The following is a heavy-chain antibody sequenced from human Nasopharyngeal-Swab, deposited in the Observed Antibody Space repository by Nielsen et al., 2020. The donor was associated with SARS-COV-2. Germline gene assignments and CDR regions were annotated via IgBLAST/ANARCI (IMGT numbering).Heavy chain of an antibody. D-gene: IGHD1-26*01. CDR2: MSNDSYVI. V-gene: IGHV3-11*04. J-gene: IGHJ5*02. Sequence: GESLKISWAASGFIFSDQYMSWMRQAPGKGLEWLSYMSNDSYVIKYADSVKGRFTVSRDNAKNSLYLQMNSLTPEDTAMYYCARDAGWGGKYGSNWFDPWGQGTLVTVSS. CDR1: GFIFSDQY. CDR3: ARDAGWGGKYGSNWFDP.